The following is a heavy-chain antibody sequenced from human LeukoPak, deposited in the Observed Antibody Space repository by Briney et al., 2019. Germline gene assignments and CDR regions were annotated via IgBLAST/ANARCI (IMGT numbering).Heavy chain of an antibody. J-gene: IGHJ4*02. V-gene: IGHV1-2*06. D-gene: IGHD3-10*01. CDR2: INPSSGDA. CDR3: ARGSGLGHHFEY. CDR1: GYTLTDYY. Sequence: ASVKDSCKASGYTLTDYYMHWVRQAPGQGLEWMGRINPSSGDANYAHKFQGRVTMTRDTSIGTAYMELSRLRSDDSAIYYCARGSGLGHHFEYWGQGTLVTVSS.